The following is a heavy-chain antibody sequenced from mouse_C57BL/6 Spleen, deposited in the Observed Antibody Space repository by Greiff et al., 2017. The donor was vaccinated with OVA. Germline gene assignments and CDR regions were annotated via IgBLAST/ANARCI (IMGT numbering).Heavy chain of an antibody. J-gene: IGHJ4*01. CDR2: IDPSDSYT. CDR1: GYTFTSYW. V-gene: IGHV1-69*01. Sequence: QVQLQQPGAELVMPGASVKLSCKASGYTFTSYWMHWVKQRPGQGLEWIGEIDPSDSYTNYNQKFKGKSTLTVDKSSSTAYMQLSSLTSEDSAVYYCARGHYYGSSLYAMDYWGQGTSVTVSS. CDR3: ARGHYYGSSLYAMDY. D-gene: IGHD1-1*01.